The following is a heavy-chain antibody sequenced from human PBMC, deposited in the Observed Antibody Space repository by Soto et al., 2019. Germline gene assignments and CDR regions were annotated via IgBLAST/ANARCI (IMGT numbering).Heavy chain of an antibody. CDR1: GFPFTSLD. D-gene: IGHD6-25*01. Sequence: QVQLVQSGAEVRKPGASVKVSCKASGFPFTSLDINWVRQAPGQGLEWVGYMTPSGYIGFAQKFRGRVSMTRDASTSTVSMELSSLGSDDTAVYYCARYQEAAAFNDWGQGTLVTVSS. CDR3: ARYQEAAAFND. V-gene: IGHV1-8*01. CDR2: MTPSGYI. J-gene: IGHJ4*02.